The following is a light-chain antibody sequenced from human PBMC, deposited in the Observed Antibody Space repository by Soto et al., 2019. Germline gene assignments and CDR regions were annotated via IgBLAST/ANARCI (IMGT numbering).Light chain of an antibody. CDR1: QGISSY. J-gene: IGKJ1*01. Sequence: THLNQYPSSLSASVGDRVTITCRASQGISSYLAWYQQKPGKVPKLLIYGASTLQSGVPSRFTGSGSGTYFTLTVSSLQPEDFATYYCQESYSNPGRFGQGTKVDI. CDR2: GAS. V-gene: IGKV1-27*01. CDR3: QESYSNPGR.